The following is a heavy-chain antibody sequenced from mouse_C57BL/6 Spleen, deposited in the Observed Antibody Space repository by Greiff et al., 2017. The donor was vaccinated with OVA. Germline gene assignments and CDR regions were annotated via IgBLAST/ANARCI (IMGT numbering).Heavy chain of an antibody. CDR3: AREVVDY. CDR2: ISYDGSN. D-gene: IGHD1-1*01. CDR1: GYSITSGYY. J-gene: IGHJ2*01. Sequence: EVKLQESGPGLVKPSQSLSLTCSVTGYSITSGYYWNWIRQFPGNKLEWMGYISYDGSNNYNPSLKNRISITRDTSKNQFFLKLNSVTTEDTATYYCAREVVDYWGQGTTLTVSS. V-gene: IGHV3-6*01.